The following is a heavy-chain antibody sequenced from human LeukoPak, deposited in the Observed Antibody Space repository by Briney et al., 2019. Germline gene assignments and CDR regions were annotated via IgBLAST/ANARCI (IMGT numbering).Heavy chain of an antibody. Sequence: GGSLRLSCAASGFTFSSYSMNWVRQAPGKGLEWVSNISSGSSTIYYTDSVKGRFTISRDNAKNSLYLQMNSLRAEDTAVYYCARGALGFWSGYYDYWGQGTLVTVSS. CDR2: ISSGSSTI. CDR3: ARGALGFWSGYYDY. V-gene: IGHV3-48*01. D-gene: IGHD3-3*01. J-gene: IGHJ4*02. CDR1: GFTFSSYS.